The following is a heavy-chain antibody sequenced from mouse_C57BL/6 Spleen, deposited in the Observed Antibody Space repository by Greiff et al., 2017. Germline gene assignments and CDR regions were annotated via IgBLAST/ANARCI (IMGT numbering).Heavy chain of an antibody. CDR3: ARWDFGGYSSYAMDY. J-gene: IGHJ4*01. D-gene: IGHD2-3*01. CDR1: GYAFTNYL. V-gene: IGHV1-54*01. CDR2: INPGSGGT. Sequence: QVQLQQSGAELVRPGTSVKVSCKASGYAFTNYLIEWVKQRPGQGLEWIGVINPGSGGTNYNEKLKGKATLTADKSSSTAYMQLSILTSEDSAVYFCARWDFGGYSSYAMDYWGQGTSVTVSS.